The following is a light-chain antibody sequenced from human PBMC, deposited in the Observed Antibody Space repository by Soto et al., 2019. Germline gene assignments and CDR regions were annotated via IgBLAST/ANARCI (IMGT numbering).Light chain of an antibody. V-gene: IGKV1-27*01. CDR1: QCISNY. CDR3: QKYNTAPLT. J-gene: IGKJ4*01. Sequence: DIQMTQSPSSLSASVGDRVTITCRASQCISNYLAWFQQKPGKVPKLLIYAASALQSGVPSRFSGSGSGTDFTLTISGLQPEDVATYYCQKYNTAPLTFGGGTKVDI. CDR2: AAS.